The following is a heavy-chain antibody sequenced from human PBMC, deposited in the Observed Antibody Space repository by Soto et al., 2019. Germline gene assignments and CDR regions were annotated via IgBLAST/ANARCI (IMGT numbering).Heavy chain of an antibody. CDR3: ARGTNYDSSGTMGY. Sequence: SETLSLTCTVSGGSISSGDDYWSWIRQPPGKGLEWIGYINYSGSTNYNPSLKSRVTISVDTSKNQFSLKLSSVTAADTAVYYCARGTNYDSSGTMGYWGQGTLVTVSS. CDR2: INYSGST. V-gene: IGHV4-30-4*01. J-gene: IGHJ4*02. CDR1: GGSISSGDDY. D-gene: IGHD3-22*01.